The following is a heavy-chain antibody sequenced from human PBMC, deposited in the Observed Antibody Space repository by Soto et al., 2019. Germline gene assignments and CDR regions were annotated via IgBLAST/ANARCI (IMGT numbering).Heavy chain of an antibody. J-gene: IGHJ4*02. V-gene: IGHV1-3*04. CDR1: GYTFTSYA. D-gene: IGHD2-2*01. Sequence: QVQLVQSGAEVKRPGASVKVSCKASGYTFTSYAIHWVRQAPGQRPEWMGWINTGNGSTKYSQKFQGRVTIIRDTAATTAYMELSSLRSGDTAVFYCATGGGFCSSTRCYEGGYYFDYWGQGTLVTVSS. CDR3: ATGGGFCSSTRCYEGGYYFDY. CDR2: INTGNGST.